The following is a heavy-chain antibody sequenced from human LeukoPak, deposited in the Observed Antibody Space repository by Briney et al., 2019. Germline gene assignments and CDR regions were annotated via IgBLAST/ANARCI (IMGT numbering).Heavy chain of an antibody. Sequence: PGGSLRLSCAASGFTFSSYVMHWVRQAPGKGLEYVSAISGNGGSTYYANSVKGRFTISRDNSKNTLYLQMGSLRAEGMAVYYCARGAIVGATLSAFDIWGQGTMVTVSS. J-gene: IGHJ3*02. CDR3: ARGAIVGATLSAFDI. D-gene: IGHD1-26*01. V-gene: IGHV3-64*01. CDR1: GFTFSSYV. CDR2: ISGNGGST.